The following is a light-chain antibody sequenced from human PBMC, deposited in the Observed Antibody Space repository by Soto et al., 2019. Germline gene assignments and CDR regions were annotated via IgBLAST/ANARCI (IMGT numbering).Light chain of an antibody. J-gene: IGKJ4*01. CDR2: SAS. CDR1: QSISTE. CDR3: QQYGTLPLS. Sequence: EIVMTQSPATLSVSPGERATLSCRASQSISTELAWYQQKPGQPPRLLIYSASTRATGVPARFTGSGSGSEFTLTISGLQSEDFAVYFCQQYGTLPLSFGGGTKVEIK. V-gene: IGKV3-15*01.